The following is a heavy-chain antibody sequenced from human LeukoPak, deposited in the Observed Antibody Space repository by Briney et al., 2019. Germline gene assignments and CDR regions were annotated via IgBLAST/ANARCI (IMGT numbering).Heavy chain of an antibody. CDR1: GFTFSSYG. V-gene: IGHV3-30*18. J-gene: IGHJ4*02. Sequence: PGRSLRLSCAASGFTFSSYGMHWVRQAPGKGLEWVAAITYSGSNKYYADSVKGRFTISRDNSKNTLYLQMNSLRAEDTAVYYCAKAPAWNGGYSGYPPGDYWGQGTLVTVSS. CDR3: AKAPAWNGGYSGYPPGDY. CDR2: ITYSGSNK. D-gene: IGHD5-12*01.